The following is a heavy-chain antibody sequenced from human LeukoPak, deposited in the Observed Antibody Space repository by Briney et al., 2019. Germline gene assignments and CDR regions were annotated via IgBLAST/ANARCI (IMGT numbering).Heavy chain of an antibody. CDR3: AKDNREGYSYGFVFES. Sequence: PGGSLRLSCAASGFTFSSYEMNWVRQAPGKGLEWISYISSSGSTIYYADSVKGRFTVSRDNSKNTVYLQMDSLRVEETAVYYCAKDNREGYSYGFVFESWGQGTLVTVSS. D-gene: IGHD5-18*01. V-gene: IGHV3-48*03. CDR1: GFTFSSYE. CDR2: ISSSGSTI. J-gene: IGHJ4*02.